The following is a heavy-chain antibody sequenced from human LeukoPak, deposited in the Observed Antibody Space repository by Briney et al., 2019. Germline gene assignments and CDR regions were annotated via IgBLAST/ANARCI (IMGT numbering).Heavy chain of an antibody. CDR2: INPNTGGT. Sequence: ASVKVSCKSSPYIFTGYYIHWVRQAPGQGLEWMGWINPNTGGTNYAQDFQGRVTMTRDTYVTTAYMELRSLRSDDTAVYLCARERESGRSDAFDFWGQGTMVTVSS. J-gene: IGHJ3*01. D-gene: IGHD3-10*01. CDR1: PYIFTGYY. V-gene: IGHV1-2*02. CDR3: ARERESGRSDAFDF.